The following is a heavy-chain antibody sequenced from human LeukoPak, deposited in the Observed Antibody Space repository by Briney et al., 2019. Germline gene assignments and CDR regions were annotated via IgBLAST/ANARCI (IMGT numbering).Heavy chain of an antibody. CDR1: GFRFDDNA. J-gene: IGHJ3*02. CDR3: TKLHFHDSSGYYTLLPLGAFDI. V-gene: IGHV3-49*04. CDR2: TRSNVFGGTT. Sequence: GRSLRLSCVTSGFRFDDNAMSWVRQAPGKGLEWVGLTRSNVFGGTTEYAASVRGRFSISRDDSKSIAYLQMNSLKTEDSAIYYCTKLHFHDSSGYYTLLPLGAFDIWGQGTMVTVSS. D-gene: IGHD3-22*01.